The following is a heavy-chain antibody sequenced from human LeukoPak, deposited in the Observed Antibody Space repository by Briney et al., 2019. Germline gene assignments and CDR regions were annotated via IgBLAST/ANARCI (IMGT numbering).Heavy chain of an antibody. V-gene: IGHV3-20*03. CDR2: IKWNGGRT. J-gene: IGHJ4*02. CDR1: RFTFDDYG. CDR3: ARDSRYCSGGSCYLIDY. Sequence: GGSLRLSSAASRFTFDDYGMSCVRQAPRKGLGRVSGIKWNGGRTGYADSVKGRFTISRDNAKKSLYLKMNSLRAEDTALYYCARDSRYCSGGSCYLIDYWGQGTLVTVSS. D-gene: IGHD2-15*01.